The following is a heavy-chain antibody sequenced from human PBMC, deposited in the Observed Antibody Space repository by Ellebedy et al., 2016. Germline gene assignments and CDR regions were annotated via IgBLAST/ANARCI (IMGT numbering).Heavy chain of an antibody. CDR3: ARSDAAMVYFDY. CDR1: GFTFDDYA. D-gene: IGHD5-18*01. CDR2: ISWNSGSI. V-gene: IGHV3-9*01. J-gene: IGHJ4*02. Sequence: GGSLRLXXAASGFTFDDYAMHWVRQAPGKGLEWVSGISWNSGSIGYADSVKGRFTISRDNAKNSLYLQMNSLRAEDTAVYYCARSDAAMVYFDYWGQGTLVTVSS.